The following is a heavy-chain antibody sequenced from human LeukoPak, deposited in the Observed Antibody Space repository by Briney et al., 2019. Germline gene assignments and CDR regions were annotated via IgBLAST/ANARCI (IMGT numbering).Heavy chain of an antibody. J-gene: IGHJ5*02. Sequence: GGSLRLSCAASGFTLSSYSMNWVRQAPGKGLEWVSSISSSSYIYYADSVKGRFTISRDNAKNSLYLQMNSLRAEDTAVYYCARDVRAAAAPAWGQGTLVTVSS. CDR3: ARDVRAAAAPA. CDR2: ISSSSYI. D-gene: IGHD6-13*01. V-gene: IGHV3-21*01. CDR1: GFTLSSYS.